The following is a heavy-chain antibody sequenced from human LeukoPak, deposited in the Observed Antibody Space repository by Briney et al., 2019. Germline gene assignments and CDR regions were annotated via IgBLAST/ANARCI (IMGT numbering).Heavy chain of an antibody. CDR3: ARDNNRYFDY. J-gene: IGHJ4*02. CDR1: GGSISSGGYS. D-gene: IGHD1/OR15-1a*01. V-gene: IGHV4-30-2*01. CDR2: IYHSGST. Sequence: SQTLSLTCAVSGGSISSGGYSWSWIRQPPGKGLEWIGYIYHSGSTYYNPSLKTRVTISVDRSKNQSSVKLSSVTAEDTAVYYCARDNNRYFDYWGQGTLVTVSS.